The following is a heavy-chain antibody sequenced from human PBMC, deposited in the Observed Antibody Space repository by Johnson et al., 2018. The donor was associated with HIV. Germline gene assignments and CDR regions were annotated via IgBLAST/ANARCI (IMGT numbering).Heavy chain of an antibody. J-gene: IGHJ3*02. Sequence: VQLVESGGGVVQPGRSLRLSCAASGFTFDDYTMHWVRQAPGKGLECVSLISWDGGSTYYADSVRGRFTISRDNAKNSLYLQMSSLRAEDTAIYYCVRGRIVDLRGGGFDIWGQGTRVIVSS. CDR3: VRGRIVDLRGGGFDI. CDR2: ISWDGGST. V-gene: IGHV3-43*01. CDR1: GFTFDDYT. D-gene: IGHD1-26*01.